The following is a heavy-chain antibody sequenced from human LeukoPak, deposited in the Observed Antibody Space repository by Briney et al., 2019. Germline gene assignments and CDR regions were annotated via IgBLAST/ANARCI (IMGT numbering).Heavy chain of an antibody. Sequence: GGSLRLSCAASGFTSSDYSMNGVRQAPGRGLEWVSYFSFSVNTKYYGASVKGRFNISRDNAKNSLYLHMDSLRAEGTAVYYCAKETGVWGSYRYTGDYFDYCGQGTLVTVSS. J-gene: IGHJ4*02. CDR3: AKETGVWGSYRYTGDYFDY. D-gene: IGHD3-16*02. V-gene: IGHV3-48*04. CDR1: GFTSSDYS. CDR2: FSFSVNTK.